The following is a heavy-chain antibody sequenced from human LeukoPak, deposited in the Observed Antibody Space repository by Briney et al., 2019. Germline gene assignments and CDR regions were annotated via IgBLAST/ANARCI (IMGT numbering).Heavy chain of an antibody. D-gene: IGHD2-2*02. Sequence: SETLSLTCAVYGGSFSGYYWSWIRQPPGKGLEWIGEINHSGSTNYNPSLKSRVTISVDTSKYQFSLKLSSVTAADTAVYYCASGSYTWFDYWGQGTLVTVSS. CDR3: ASGSYTWFDY. CDR1: GGSFSGYY. V-gene: IGHV4-34*01. J-gene: IGHJ4*02. CDR2: INHSGST.